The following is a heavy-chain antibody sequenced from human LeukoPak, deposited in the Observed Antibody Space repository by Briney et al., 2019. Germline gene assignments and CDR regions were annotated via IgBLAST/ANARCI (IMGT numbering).Heavy chain of an antibody. Sequence: GGSLRLSCAASGFTFNNYAMTWVRQAPGRGLEWVSSISTTGGSTYYADSVKGRFTISRDNSKNTLYLQMNSLRAEDTAVYYCARAGRMRWYFDYWGQGTLVTVSS. J-gene: IGHJ4*02. V-gene: IGHV3-23*01. CDR2: ISTTGGST. CDR3: ARAGRMRWYFDY. D-gene: IGHD5-24*01. CDR1: GFTFNNYA.